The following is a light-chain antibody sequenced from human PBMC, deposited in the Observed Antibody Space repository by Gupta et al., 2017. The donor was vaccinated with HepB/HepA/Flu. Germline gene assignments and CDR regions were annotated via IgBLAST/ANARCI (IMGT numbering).Light chain of an antibody. CDR1: TSNIGDNP. V-gene: IGLV1-44*01. Sequence: QSVLTQPPSASGTPGQRVSISCSGGTSNIGDNPVNWYHQVPGTAPKLLMYGDNQRPSGVPDRVSGSKSGTSASLAIRGLLPEDEAVYYCATWDDNLNGPVVGGGTKLTVL. J-gene: IGLJ3*02. CDR2: GDN. CDR3: ATWDDNLNGPV.